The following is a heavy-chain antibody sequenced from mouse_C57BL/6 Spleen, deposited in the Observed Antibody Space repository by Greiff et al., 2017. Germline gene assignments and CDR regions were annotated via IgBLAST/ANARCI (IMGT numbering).Heavy chain of an antibody. D-gene: IGHD2-3*01. CDR2: IYPGSGNT. CDR1: GYTFTDYY. Sequence: VQGVESGAELVRPGASVKLSCKASGYTFTDYYINWVKQRPGQGLEWIARIYPGSGNTYYNEKFKGKATLTAEKSSSTAYMQLSSLTSEDSAVYFCARSVDGAMDYWGQGTSVTVSS. CDR3: ARSVDGAMDY. J-gene: IGHJ4*01. V-gene: IGHV1-76*01.